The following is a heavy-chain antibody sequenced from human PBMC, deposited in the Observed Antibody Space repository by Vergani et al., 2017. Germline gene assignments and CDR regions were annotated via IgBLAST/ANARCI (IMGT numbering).Heavy chain of an antibody. Sequence: QLQLQESGPGLVKPSETLSLTCTVSGGSISSSSYYWGWIRQPPGKGLEWIGSIYYSGSTYYNPSLKSRVTISVDTSMNQCSLKLSSVTAADTAVYYCARLSVVTTVIDYWGQGTLVTVSS. CDR3: ARLSVVTTVIDY. CDR1: GGSISSSSYY. D-gene: IGHD2-21*02. V-gene: IGHV4-39*01. CDR2: IYYSGST. J-gene: IGHJ4*02.